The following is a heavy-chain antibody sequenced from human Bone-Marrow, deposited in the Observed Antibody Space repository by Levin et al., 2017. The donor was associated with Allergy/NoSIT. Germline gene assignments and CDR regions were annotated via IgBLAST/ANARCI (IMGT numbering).Heavy chain of an antibody. D-gene: IGHD4-17*01. J-gene: IGHJ4*02. Sequence: SQTLSLTCAVHGGSSSDSYWSWIRQSPGKGLEWRGEINHNANTNYNPSLKSRVTISLDTSKNELSLMLKSVTAADTAVFFCARGFRYCNKLSHADYGDRWGQAALVTVSS. CDR3: ARGFRYCNKLSHADYGDR. V-gene: IGHV4-34*01. CDR1: GGSSSDSY. CDR2: INHNANT.